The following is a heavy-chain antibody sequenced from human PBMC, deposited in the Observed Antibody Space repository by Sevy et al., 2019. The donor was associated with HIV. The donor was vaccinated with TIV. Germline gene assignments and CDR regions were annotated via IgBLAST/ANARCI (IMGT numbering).Heavy chain of an antibody. J-gene: IGHJ4*02. Sequence: GESLKISCKASGYLFISFVMHWVRQAPGQGLEWVGWINVGNGNTKYSQKFQDRVTITRDASTSTTYMELTSLTSEDTAIYYYTREAKQQLSQYFFDFWGQGTLVTVSS. CDR2: INVGNGNT. CDR3: TREAKQQLSQYFFDF. CDR1: GYLFISFV. V-gene: IGHV1-3*01. D-gene: IGHD6-13*01.